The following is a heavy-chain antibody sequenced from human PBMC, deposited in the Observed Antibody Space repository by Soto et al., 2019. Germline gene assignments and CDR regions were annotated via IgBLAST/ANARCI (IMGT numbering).Heavy chain of an antibody. CDR2: IVVGSGNT. CDR3: VARYSGYEYYYYGMDV. J-gene: IGHJ6*02. CDR1: GFTFTSSA. D-gene: IGHD5-12*01. V-gene: IGHV1-58*02. Sequence: ASVKVSCKASGFTFTSSAMQWVRQARGQRLEWIGWIVVGSGNTNYAQKFQERVTITRDMSTSTAYMELSSLRSEDTAVYYCVARYSGYEYYYYGMDVWGQGTTVTVSS.